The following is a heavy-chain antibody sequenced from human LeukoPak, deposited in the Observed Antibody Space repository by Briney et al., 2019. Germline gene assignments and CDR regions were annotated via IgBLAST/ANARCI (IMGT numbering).Heavy chain of an antibody. J-gene: IGHJ4*02. CDR1: GDSISNNNW. D-gene: IGHD3-10*01. V-gene: IGHV4-4*02. CDR2: IHHSGST. Sequence: SETLSLTCAVSGDSISNNNWWNWVRQPPGKGLEWIGEIHHSGSTNYNPSLKSRVTISVDKSKNQFFLKLNSVTAADTAVYYVRGLGSISRSYWGQGTLVTVSS. CDR3: RGLGSISRSY.